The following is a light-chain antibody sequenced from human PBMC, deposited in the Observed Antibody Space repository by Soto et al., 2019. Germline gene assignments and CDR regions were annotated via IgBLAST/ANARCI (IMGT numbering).Light chain of an antibody. CDR3: QQYGSSPTIT. Sequence: EIVMTQSPATLSVSPGERATLSCRASQSVSSNLAWYQQKPCQAPRLLIYGASTRATGIPARFSGSGSGTDFTPTISRLEPEDFAVYYCQQYGSSPTITFGQGTRLEIK. CDR1: QSVSSN. V-gene: IGKV3-15*01. CDR2: GAS. J-gene: IGKJ5*01.